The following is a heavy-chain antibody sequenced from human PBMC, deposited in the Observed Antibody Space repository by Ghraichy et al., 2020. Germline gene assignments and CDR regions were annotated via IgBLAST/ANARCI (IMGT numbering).Heavy chain of an antibody. V-gene: IGHV4-59*01. CDR1: GGSISSYY. D-gene: IGHD1-1*01. CDR2: IYYSGST. J-gene: IGHJ4*02. Sequence: SETLSLTCTVSGGSISSYYWSWIRQPPGKGLEWIGYIYYSGSTNYNPSLKSRVTISVDTSKNQFSLKLSSVTAADTAVYYCAREHTTGKIDYWGQGTLVTVSS. CDR3: AREHTTGKIDY.